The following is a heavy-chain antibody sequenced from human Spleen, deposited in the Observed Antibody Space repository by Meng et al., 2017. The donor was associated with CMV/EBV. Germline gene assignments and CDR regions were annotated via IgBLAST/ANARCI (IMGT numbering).Heavy chain of an antibody. CDR3: ARAQTMPGVFDI. V-gene: IGHV3-11*04. CDR1: GFMFSDYY. CDR2: ISSSGTSR. J-gene: IGHJ3*02. Sequence: GGSLRLSCEGSGFMFSDYYITWIRQAPGKGLEWVSSISSSGTSRSYADSLKGRFTISRDNAKNSLYLQMNSLRAEDTAVYYCARAQTMPGVFDIWGQGTMVTVSS. D-gene: IGHD2-2*01.